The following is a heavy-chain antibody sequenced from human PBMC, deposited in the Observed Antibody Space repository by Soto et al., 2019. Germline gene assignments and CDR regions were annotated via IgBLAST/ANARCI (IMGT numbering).Heavy chain of an antibody. CDR1: GGSISSGGYY. Sequence: QVQLQESGPGLVKPSQTLSLTCTVSGGSISSGGYYWSWIRQHPGKGLEWIGYIYYSGSTYYNPSLKSRVXXSXDXXKNQFSLKLSSVTAADTAVYYCARESAHEVDGMDVWGQGTTVTVSS. J-gene: IGHJ6*02. V-gene: IGHV4-31*03. CDR3: ARESAHEVDGMDV. CDR2: IYYSGST. D-gene: IGHD2-15*01.